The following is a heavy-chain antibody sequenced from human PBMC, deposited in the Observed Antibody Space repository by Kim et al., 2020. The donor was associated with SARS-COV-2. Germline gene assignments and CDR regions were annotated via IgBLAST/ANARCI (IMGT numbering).Heavy chain of an antibody. J-gene: IGHJ4*01. D-gene: IGHD2-2*01. CDR3: ARRCYVLGSNDY. V-gene: IGHV3-74*03. CDR2: INSEGSIA. Sequence: GGSLRLSCAASGFTFSSYWMHWVRQAPGRGLEWVSRINSEGSIATYGDSMKGRFTTSRDNAQNTLYFQMHSLSAEDTDLYLCARRCYVLGSNDYWGHGTLVTVSS. CDR1: GFTFSSYW.